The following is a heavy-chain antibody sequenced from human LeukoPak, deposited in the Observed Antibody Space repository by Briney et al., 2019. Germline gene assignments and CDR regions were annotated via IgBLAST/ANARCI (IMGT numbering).Heavy chain of an antibody. CDR3: ARERAVAGTFNYFDY. Sequence: PGGSLRLSCAASGFTFDDYGKSWVRQAPGKGLEWVSGINWNGGSTGYADSVKGRFTISRDNAKNSLYLQMNSLRAEDTALYYCARERAVAGTFNYFDYWGQGTLVTVSS. D-gene: IGHD6-19*01. CDR1: GFTFDDYG. J-gene: IGHJ4*02. V-gene: IGHV3-20*04. CDR2: INWNGGST.